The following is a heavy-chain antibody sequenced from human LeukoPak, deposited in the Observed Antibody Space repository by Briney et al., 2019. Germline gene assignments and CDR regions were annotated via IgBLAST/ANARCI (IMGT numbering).Heavy chain of an antibody. CDR3: TRVFGGYDVSDY. Sequence: PGGSLRLSCAASEFVFSSFWMSWVRQAPGKGLEWVANIKSDGSQKYYVDSVEGRFTFSRDNAKNSLYLQMDSLRVDDTAVYYCTRVFGGYDVSDYWGQGTLVTVSS. CDR2: IKSDGSQK. CDR1: EFVFSSFW. D-gene: IGHD3-3*01. V-gene: IGHV3-7*03. J-gene: IGHJ4*02.